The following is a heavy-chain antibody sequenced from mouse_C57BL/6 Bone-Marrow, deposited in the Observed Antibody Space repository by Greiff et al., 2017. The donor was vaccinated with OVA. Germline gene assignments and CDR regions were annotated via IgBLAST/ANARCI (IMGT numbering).Heavy chain of an antibody. CDR3: AGGYYDYDGGVYYYAMDY. Sequence: QVHVKQSGAELARPGASVKMSCKASGYTFTSYTMHWVKQRPGQGLEWIGYINPSSGYTKYNQKFKDKATLTADKSSSTAYMQRSSLTSEDSAVYYCAGGYYDYDGGVYYYAMDYWGQGTSVTVSS. V-gene: IGHV1-4*01. D-gene: IGHD2-4*01. CDR2: INPSSGYT. J-gene: IGHJ4*01. CDR1: GYTFTSYT.